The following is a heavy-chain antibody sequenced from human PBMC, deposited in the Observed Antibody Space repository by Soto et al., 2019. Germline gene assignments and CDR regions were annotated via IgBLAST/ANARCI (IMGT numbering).Heavy chain of an antibody. CDR2: IIPIFGTA. D-gene: IGHD6-6*01. V-gene: IGHV1-69*13. J-gene: IGHJ6*02. Sequence: SVKVSCKASGGTFSSYAISWVRQAPGQGLEWMGGIIPIFGTANYAQKFQGRVTITADESTSTAYMELSSLRSEDTAVYYCARMKRYSSSCSGLEYYYGMDVWGQGTTVTVSS. CDR1: GGTFSSYA. CDR3: ARMKRYSSSCSGLEYYYGMDV.